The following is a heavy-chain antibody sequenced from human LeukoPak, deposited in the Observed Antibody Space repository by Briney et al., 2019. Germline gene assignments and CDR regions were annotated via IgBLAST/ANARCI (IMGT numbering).Heavy chain of an antibody. Sequence: GESLKISCKGSGYSFTSDWIGWVRQMPGKGLEWMGIIYPGDSDTRYSPSFQGQVTISADKSISTAYLQWSSLKASDTARYYCASPTISGSDAFDIWGQGTMVTVSS. CDR3: ASPTISGSDAFDI. CDR1: GYSFTSDW. J-gene: IGHJ3*02. D-gene: IGHD5-24*01. V-gene: IGHV5-51*01. CDR2: IYPGDSDT.